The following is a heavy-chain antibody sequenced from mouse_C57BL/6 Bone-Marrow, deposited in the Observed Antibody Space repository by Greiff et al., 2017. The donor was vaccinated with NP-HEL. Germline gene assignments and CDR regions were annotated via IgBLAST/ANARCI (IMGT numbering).Heavy chain of an antibody. V-gene: IGHV2-2*01. CDR2: IWSGGST. CDR3: ARNQGRSSGTWFAY. D-gene: IGHD3-2*02. J-gene: IGHJ3*01. CDR1: GFSLTSYG. Sequence: VKLMESGPGLVQPSQSLSITCTVSGFSLTSYGVHWVRQSPGKGLEWLGVIWSGGSTDYNAAFISRLSISKDNSKSQVFFKMNSLQADDTAIYYCARNQGRSSGTWFAYWGQGTLVTVSA.